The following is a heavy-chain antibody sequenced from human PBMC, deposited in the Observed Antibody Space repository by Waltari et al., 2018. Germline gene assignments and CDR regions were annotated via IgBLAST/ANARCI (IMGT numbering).Heavy chain of an antibody. J-gene: IGHJ4*02. CDR1: GGSLNNRY. V-gene: IGHV4-34*02. CDR2: ISHSGRT. Sequence: QVRLEQCGAGLLKPSETLSLTCAVYGGSLNNRYWSWIRQSPGKGLEWLGEISHSGRTHYNPSLKSRVIISVDTSKSQFSLILTSVNAADTAVYYCARGGSTPMIIAYWGQGTQVTVSS. D-gene: IGHD3-16*01. CDR3: ARGGSTPMIIAY.